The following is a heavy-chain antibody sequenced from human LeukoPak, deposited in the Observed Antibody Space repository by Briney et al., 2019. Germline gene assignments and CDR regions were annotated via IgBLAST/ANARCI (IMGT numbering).Heavy chain of an antibody. Sequence: GGSLRLSCAASGSTFDDYAMHWVRQAPGKGLEWVSGISWNSGSIGYADSVKGRFAISRDNARNTLYLQMNSLRAEDTAVYYCARGGPIYCSGDSCYPGDYWGQGTLVTVSS. J-gene: IGHJ4*02. D-gene: IGHD2-15*01. CDR3: ARGGPIYCSGDSCYPGDY. CDR2: ISWNSGSI. V-gene: IGHV3-9*01. CDR1: GSTFDDYA.